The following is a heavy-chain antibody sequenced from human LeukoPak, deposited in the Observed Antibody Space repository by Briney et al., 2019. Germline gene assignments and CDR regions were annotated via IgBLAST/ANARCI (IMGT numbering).Heavy chain of an antibody. CDR2: ISSSSSYI. CDR3: AKDRPEYSNSNYFDY. Sequence: PGGSLRLSCAASGFTFSSYSMNWVRQAPGKGLEWVSSISSSSSYIYYADSVKGRFTISRDNAKNSLYLQMNSLRAEDTAVYYCAKDRPEYSNSNYFDYWGQGTLVTVSS. D-gene: IGHD6-6*01. J-gene: IGHJ4*02. V-gene: IGHV3-21*01. CDR1: GFTFSSYS.